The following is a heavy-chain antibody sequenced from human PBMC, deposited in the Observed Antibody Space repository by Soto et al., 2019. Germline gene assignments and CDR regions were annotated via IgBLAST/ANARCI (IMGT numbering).Heavy chain of an antibody. D-gene: IGHD3-16*02. CDR1: GFTFSSYA. CDR3: ARIPFDHVWGTDRYSPNVDY. Sequence: PGGSLRLSCAASGFTFSSYALSWVRQGPGKGLEGVSGISGSGDSKHYSDSLKGRFTISRDNSKNTLFLQMNSLRAEDTAVYYCARIPFDHVWGTDRYSPNVDYGGQGTQVTVSS. CDR2: ISGSGDSK. V-gene: IGHV3-23*01. J-gene: IGHJ4*02.